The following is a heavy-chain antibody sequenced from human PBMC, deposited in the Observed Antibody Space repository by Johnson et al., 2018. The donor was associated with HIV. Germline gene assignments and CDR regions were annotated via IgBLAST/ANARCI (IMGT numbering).Heavy chain of an antibody. CDR3: AREWVNGAFDI. J-gene: IGHJ3*02. CDR1: GFTFSSYW. CDR2: IKQDGSEK. D-gene: IGHD1-1*01. Sequence: VESGGGLVQPGGSLRLSCAASGFTFSSYWMHWVRQAPGKGLEWVANIKQDGSEKYYVDSVKGRFTISRDNAKNSLYLQMNSLRAEDTAVYYCAREWVNGAFDIWGQGTMVTVSS. V-gene: IGHV3-7*05.